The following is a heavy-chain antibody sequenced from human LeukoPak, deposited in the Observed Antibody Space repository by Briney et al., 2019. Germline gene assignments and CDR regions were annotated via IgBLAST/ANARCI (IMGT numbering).Heavy chain of an antibody. D-gene: IGHD6-19*01. J-gene: IGHJ4*02. CDR1: GFTFSSYG. V-gene: IGHV3-30*02. CDR3: ARDGGSAWFLDY. Sequence: GGSLRLSCAASGFTFSSYGMHWVRQAPGKGLEWVAFIRFDGSNKYYADSVKGRFTISRDNSKNTLYLQINSLRVEDTAVYYCARDGGSAWFLDYWGQGTLVTVSS. CDR2: IRFDGSNK.